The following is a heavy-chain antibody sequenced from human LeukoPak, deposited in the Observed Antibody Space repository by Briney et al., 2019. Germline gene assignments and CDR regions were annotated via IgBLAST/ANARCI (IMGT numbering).Heavy chain of an antibody. V-gene: IGHV3-53*01. CDR2: SYNSGSR. J-gene: IGHJ4*02. CDR3: ARVWELPFDH. CDR1: GFPLRTDH. D-gene: IGHD1-26*01. Sequence: PGGSLRPSCAAFGFPLRTDHMSWGRQAPGKGLEWGAVSYNSGSRHYAETVKGRFTISRDNSKNTLDLQMNSLRAEDTALYYCARVWELPFDHWGQGTLVTVSS.